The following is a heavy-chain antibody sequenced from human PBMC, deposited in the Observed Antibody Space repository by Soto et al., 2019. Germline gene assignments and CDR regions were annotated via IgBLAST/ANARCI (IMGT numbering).Heavy chain of an antibody. CDR2: ISAYNGNT. CDR1: GYTFTSYG. J-gene: IGHJ4*02. CDR3: ARDVKDIVVVPAANYFDY. V-gene: IGHV1-18*01. Sequence: QVQLVQSGAEVKKPGASVKVSCKASGYTFTSYGISWVRQAPGQGLEWMGWISAYNGNTNYAQKLQGRVTMNTDTSTSTAYMELRSLRSDDTAVYYCARDVKDIVVVPAANYFDYWGQGTLVTVSS. D-gene: IGHD2-2*01.